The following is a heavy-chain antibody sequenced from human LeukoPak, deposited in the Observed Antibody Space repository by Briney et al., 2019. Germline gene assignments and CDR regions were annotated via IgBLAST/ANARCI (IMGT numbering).Heavy chain of an antibody. D-gene: IGHD3-22*01. CDR2: ISYSGGT. J-gene: IGHJ3*02. Sequence: PSETLSLTYTVSDGSIINNNHYWGWTRQPPGKGLEWIGSISYSGGTAYNPSLRSRVTISVDTSKNQFSLKVNSVTAADTAVYYCAREVEYYDSSGYRPHAFDIWGQGTLVTVSS. V-gene: IGHV4-39*02. CDR1: DGSIINNNHY. CDR3: AREVEYYDSSGYRPHAFDI.